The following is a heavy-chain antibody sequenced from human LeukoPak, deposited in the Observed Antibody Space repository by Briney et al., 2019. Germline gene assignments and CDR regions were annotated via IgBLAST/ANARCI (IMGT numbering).Heavy chain of an antibody. D-gene: IGHD1-26*01. CDR2: TSSRSSYI. V-gene: IGHV3-21*04. J-gene: IGHJ4*02. Sequence: SGGSLRLSCAASGFTFSSYSMSWVRQAPGKGLEWVSSTSSRSSYIYYADSVKGRFTISRDNAKNSLYQQMNSLRAEDTAVYYCAKVRSGSYYFDYWGQGTLVTVSS. CDR3: AKVRSGSYYFDY. CDR1: GFTFSSYS.